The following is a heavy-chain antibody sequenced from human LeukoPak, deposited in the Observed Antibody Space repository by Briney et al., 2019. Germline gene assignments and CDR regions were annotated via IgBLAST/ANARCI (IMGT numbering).Heavy chain of an antibody. J-gene: IGHJ5*02. V-gene: IGHV4-34*01. D-gene: IGHD2-2*02. Sequence: SETLSLTCAVYGGSFSGYYWSWIRQPPGKGLEWIGEINHSGSTNYNPSLKSRVTISVDTSNNQFSLKLSSVTAADTAVYYWARSYCSSTSCYIYWFGPWGEGTLVTVSS. CDR3: ARSYCSSTSCYIYWFGP. CDR2: INHSGST. CDR1: GGSFSGYY.